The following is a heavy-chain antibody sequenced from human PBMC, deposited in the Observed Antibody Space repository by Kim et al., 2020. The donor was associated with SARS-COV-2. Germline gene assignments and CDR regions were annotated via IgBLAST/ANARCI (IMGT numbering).Heavy chain of an antibody. J-gene: IGHJ5*02. Sequence: SETLSLTCTVSGGSISSSSYYWGWIRQPPGKGLEWIGSIYYSGSTYYNPSLKSRVTISVDTSKNQFSLKLSSVTAADTAVYYCARTYYYDSSGYPGWFDPWGQGTLVTVSS. CDR3: ARTYYYDSSGYPGWFDP. CDR2: IYYSGST. CDR1: GGSISSSSYY. D-gene: IGHD3-22*01. V-gene: IGHV4-39*01.